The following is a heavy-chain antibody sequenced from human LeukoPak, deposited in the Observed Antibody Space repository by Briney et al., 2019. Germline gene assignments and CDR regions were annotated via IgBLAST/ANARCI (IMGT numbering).Heavy chain of an antibody. Sequence: ASVKVSCKASGCTFSSYDIRWVRQAPGQGLEWMGGIIPIFGTANYAQKFQGRVTITEDESTSTAYMELSSLRSEDTAVYYCAGVRGEYCSSASCSQLGYFQNLGQGTLVTVCS. CDR1: GCTFSSYD. CDR2: IIPIFGTA. CDR3: AGVRGEYCSSASCSQLGYFQN. V-gene: IGHV1-69*01. D-gene: IGHD2-2*01. J-gene: IGHJ1*01.